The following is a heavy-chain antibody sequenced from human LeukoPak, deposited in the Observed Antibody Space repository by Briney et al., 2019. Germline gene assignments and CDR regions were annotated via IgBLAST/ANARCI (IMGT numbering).Heavy chain of an antibody. J-gene: IGHJ4*02. CDR3: ARGSLDSGSYYAGY. CDR2: ISAGGST. Sequence: PGGSLRLSCAASGFIFSSYGMSWVRQAPGKGLGWVSAISAGGSTFYADSVKGRFTISRDNSKNTLCLQMNSLRAEDTAVYYCARGSLDSGSYYAGYWGQGTLVTVSS. V-gene: IGHV3-23*01. D-gene: IGHD3-10*01. CDR1: GFIFSSYG.